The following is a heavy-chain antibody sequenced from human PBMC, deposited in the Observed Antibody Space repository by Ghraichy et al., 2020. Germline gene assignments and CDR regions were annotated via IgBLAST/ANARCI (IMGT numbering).Heavy chain of an antibody. D-gene: IGHD2-21*01. J-gene: IGHJ4*02. CDR2: ISYDGSNK. Sequence: GGSLRLSCAASGFTFSSYGMHWVRQAPGKGLEWVAVISYDGSNKYYADSVKGRFTISRDNSKNTLYLQMNSLRAEDTAVYYCAKDGASGEHYWGQGTLVTVSS. V-gene: IGHV3-30*18. CDR3: AKDGASGEHY. CDR1: GFTFSSYG.